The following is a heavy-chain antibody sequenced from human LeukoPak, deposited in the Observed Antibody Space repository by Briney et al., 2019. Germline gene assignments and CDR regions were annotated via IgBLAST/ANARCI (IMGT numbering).Heavy chain of an antibody. CDR2: ISSSGSTI. J-gene: IGHJ3*02. CDR1: GFTFSSYE. Sequence: GGSLRLSCAASGFTFSSYEMNWVRQAPGKGLEWVSYISSSGSTIYYADSVKGRFTISRDNAKNSLYQQMNSLRAEDTAVYYCARAGPGYYDSSGYYQGRGAFDIWRQGTMVTVSS. CDR3: ARAGPGYYDSSGYYQGRGAFDI. D-gene: IGHD3-22*01. V-gene: IGHV3-48*03.